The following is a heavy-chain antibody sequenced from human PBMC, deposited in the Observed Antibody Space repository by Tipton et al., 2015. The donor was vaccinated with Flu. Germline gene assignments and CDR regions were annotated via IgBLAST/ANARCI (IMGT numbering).Heavy chain of an antibody. Sequence: TLSLTCTVSGGSLSSFYWTWIRQSAGKGLEWIGRVYSSGTTNFTPSLKSRLTMSLDASKNQFSLTLNSVTAADTAVYYCARGLGSGTFVIFDFWGQGTLVTVSS. D-gene: IGHD3-10*01. V-gene: IGHV4-4*07. CDR1: GGSLSSFY. CDR3: ARGLGSGTFVIFDF. J-gene: IGHJ5*01. CDR2: VYSSGTT.